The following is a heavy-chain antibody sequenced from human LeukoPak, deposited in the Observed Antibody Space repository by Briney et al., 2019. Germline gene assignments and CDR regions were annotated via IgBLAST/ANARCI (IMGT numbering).Heavy chain of an antibody. J-gene: IGHJ3*02. CDR1: GFTFSSHW. CDR3: ARVQDSSGYYLDAFDI. Sequence: GGSLRLSCAASGFTFSSHWMSWVRQAPGKGLEWVANIKKDGSEKYYVDAVKGRFTISRDNAKTSLYLQMNSLRAEDTAVYYCARVQDSSGYYLDAFDIWGQGTMVTVSS. D-gene: IGHD3-22*01. V-gene: IGHV3-7*01. CDR2: IKKDGSEK.